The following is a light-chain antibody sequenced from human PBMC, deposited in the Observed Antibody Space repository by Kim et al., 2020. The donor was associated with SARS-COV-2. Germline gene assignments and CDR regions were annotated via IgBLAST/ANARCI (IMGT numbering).Light chain of an antibody. Sequence: EIVLTQSPATLSLSPGDRATLSCRASQGVSNYLAWYQQKPGQAPRLLISDASNRATGIPARFSGSGSGTDFTLTISSLEPEDFTFYYCHQRSSRPGTVGQGTKVDIK. CDR2: DAS. V-gene: IGKV3-11*01. CDR3: HQRSSRPGT. CDR1: QGVSNY. J-gene: IGKJ1*01.